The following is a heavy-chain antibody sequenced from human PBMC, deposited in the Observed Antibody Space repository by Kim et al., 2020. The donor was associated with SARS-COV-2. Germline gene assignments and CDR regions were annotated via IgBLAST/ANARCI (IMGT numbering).Heavy chain of an antibody. Sequence: YYADSVKGRFTISRDNSKNTLYLQMNSLRAEDTAVYYCASLVYSGYDFDYWGQGTLVTVSS. V-gene: IGHV3-30*01. CDR3: ASLVYSGYDFDY. J-gene: IGHJ4*02. D-gene: IGHD5-12*01.